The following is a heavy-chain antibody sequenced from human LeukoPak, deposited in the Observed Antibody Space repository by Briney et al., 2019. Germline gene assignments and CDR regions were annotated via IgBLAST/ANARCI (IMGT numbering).Heavy chain of an antibody. Sequence: GGSLRLSCAASGFTFDDYAMHWVRQAPGKGLEWVSGISWNSGSIGYADSVKSRFTISRDNAKNSLYLQMNSLRAEDMALYYCAKDRWAVAGTGNWFDPWGQGTLVTVSS. V-gene: IGHV3-9*03. D-gene: IGHD6-19*01. CDR2: ISWNSGSI. CDR3: AKDRWAVAGTGNWFDP. CDR1: GFTFDDYA. J-gene: IGHJ5*02.